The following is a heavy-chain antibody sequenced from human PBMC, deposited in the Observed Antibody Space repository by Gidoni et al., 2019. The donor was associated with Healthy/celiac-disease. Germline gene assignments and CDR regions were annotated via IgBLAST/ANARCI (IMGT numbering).Heavy chain of an antibody. Sequence: QVQLVQSGAEVKKPGASVKVSCQASGYTFTRYYLHWVRQAPGQVLEWMGIINPSGSSTSYAQMFQGRVTMTRDTSTSAVYLELSSLRSEDTAVYSCARDISGGAAAGPNWFDPWGQGTLVTVSS. CDR3: ARDISGGAAAGPNWFDP. D-gene: IGHD6-13*01. CDR1: GYTFTRYY. V-gene: IGHV1-46*01. J-gene: IGHJ5*02. CDR2: INPSGSST.